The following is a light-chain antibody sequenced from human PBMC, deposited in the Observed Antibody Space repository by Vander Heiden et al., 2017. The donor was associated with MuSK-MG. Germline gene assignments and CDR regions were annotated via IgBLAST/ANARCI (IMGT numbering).Light chain of an antibody. CDR2: DAA. CDR3: LQDYNSIT. J-gene: IGKJ3*01. Sequence: EAVLTQSPATLYLSPGERATLSCGASQSVTGGYLAWYQQKRGLAARLLIYDAARMANGIPDRSSGTRSGTDFTLTSSRLEPDDFAVYYLLQDYNSITFGHGTKVDVK. V-gene: IGKV3D-20*01. CDR1: QSVTGGY.